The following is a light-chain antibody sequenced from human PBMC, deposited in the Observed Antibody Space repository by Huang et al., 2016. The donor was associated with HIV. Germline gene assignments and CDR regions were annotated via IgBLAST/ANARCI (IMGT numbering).Light chain of an antibody. V-gene: IGKV1-5*03. CDR3: QQYKSYSWT. J-gene: IGKJ1*01. CDR2: KAS. Sequence: DIQMTQSPSTLSASVGDRVTITCRASQTMSTWLAWYPQKPGKAPKLLIYKASYLERGVPSRFSGSGSGTEFTLTISSLQPDDFATYYCQQYKSYSWTFGQGTKVEIK. CDR1: QTMSTW.